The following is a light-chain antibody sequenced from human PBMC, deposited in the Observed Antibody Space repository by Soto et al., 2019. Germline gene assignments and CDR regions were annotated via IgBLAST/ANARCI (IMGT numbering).Light chain of an antibody. CDR2: EVT. CDR1: TNDVGAYNY. CDR3: ASYSPIPPFV. V-gene: IGLV2-14*01. J-gene: IGLJ1*01. Sequence: QSALTQPASVSGSPGHSISIFCTGTTNDVGAYNYVSWYQLHPGKARKVIIHEVTNRPSGVSNHFSGSKSGNTASLTISRLRAEDEADFFCASYSPIPPFVFGTGSKVTVL.